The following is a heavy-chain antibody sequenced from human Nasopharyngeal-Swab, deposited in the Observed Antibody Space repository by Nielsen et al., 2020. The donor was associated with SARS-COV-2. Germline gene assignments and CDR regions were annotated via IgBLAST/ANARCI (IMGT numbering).Heavy chain of an antibody. CDR2: ISSNGGST. D-gene: IGHD6-19*01. Sequence: GGSLRLSCAASGLTFSSYAMHWVRQAPGKGLEYVSAISSNGGSTYYADSVKGRFTISRDNSKNTLYLQMSSLRAEDTAVYYCVKAGLGFRIAAAETGIAVAGTVGGYGMDVWGQGTTVTVSS. CDR1: GLTFSSYA. CDR3: VKAGLGFRIAAAETGIAVAGTVGGYGMDV. J-gene: IGHJ6*02. V-gene: IGHV3-64D*06.